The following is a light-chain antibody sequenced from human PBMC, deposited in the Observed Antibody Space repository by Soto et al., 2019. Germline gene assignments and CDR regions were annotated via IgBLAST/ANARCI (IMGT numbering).Light chain of an antibody. CDR2: KAS. Sequence: DIQMTQSPSTLSVSVGDRVTITCRASQTINSWLAWYQQKPGKAPKLLIYKASTLKSGVPSRFSGSGSGTEFPLTISSLQPDDFATYYCQHYDSYSEAFGQGTKVELK. J-gene: IGKJ1*01. CDR3: QHYDSYSEA. CDR1: QTINSW. V-gene: IGKV1-5*03.